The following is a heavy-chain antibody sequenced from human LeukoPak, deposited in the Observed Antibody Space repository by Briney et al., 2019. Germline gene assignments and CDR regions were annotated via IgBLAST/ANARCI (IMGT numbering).Heavy chain of an antibody. CDR2: IYYSGST. D-gene: IGHD6-13*01. Sequence: PGGSLRLSCAASGFTFSSYAMSWIRQPPGKGLEWIGSIYYSGSTYYNPSLKSRVTISVDTSKNQFSLKLSSVTAADTAVYYCARSSSWYSGFGYWGQGTLVTVSS. J-gene: IGHJ4*02. V-gene: IGHV4-38-2*01. CDR1: GFTFSSYA. CDR3: ARSSSWYSGFGY.